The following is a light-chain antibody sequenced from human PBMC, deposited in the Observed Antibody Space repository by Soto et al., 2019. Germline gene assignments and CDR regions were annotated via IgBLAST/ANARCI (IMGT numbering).Light chain of an antibody. J-gene: IGKJ2*01. CDR1: QSVTNNY. CDR2: GAS. Sequence: EIVLMQSPGTLSLSPGERATLSCRASQSVTNNYLAWYQQKPGQAPRLLIYGASSRATGVPDRFSGSGSGTDFTLTITRLEAHDFAVYYCQQYGISPLMYTFGQGTKLGVK. V-gene: IGKV3-20*01. CDR3: QQYGISPLMYT.